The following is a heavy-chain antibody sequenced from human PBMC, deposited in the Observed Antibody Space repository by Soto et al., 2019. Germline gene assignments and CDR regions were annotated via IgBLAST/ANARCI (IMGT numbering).Heavy chain of an antibody. V-gene: IGHV4-30-2*01. CDR3: ARRRGFPYYYGMDV. CDR1: GGSISSGGYS. Sequence: QLQLQESGSGLVKPSQTLSLTCAVSGGSISSGGYSWRWLRQPPGKGLEWIGYIDHSGSTYYNPSLKRRVTLLADRSKKQFSLKMRSVTAADTAVYYCARRRGFPYYYGMDVWGQGTTVTVSS. J-gene: IGHJ6*02. CDR2: IDHSGST. D-gene: IGHD5-12*01.